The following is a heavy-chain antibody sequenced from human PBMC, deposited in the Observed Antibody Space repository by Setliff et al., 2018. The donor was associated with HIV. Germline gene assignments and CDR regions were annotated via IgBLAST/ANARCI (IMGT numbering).Heavy chain of an antibody. CDR2: IKQDGSEK. V-gene: IGHV3-7*03. D-gene: IGHD6-13*01. J-gene: IGHJ6*03. CDR3: ARSAYSSSWSLVGYYYYMDV. Sequence: SCAASGFTFSSYWMSWVRQAPGKGLEWVANIKQDGSEKYYVDSVKGRFTISRDNAKNSLYLQMNSLRAEDTAVYYCARSAYSSSWSLVGYYYYMDVWGKGTTVTVSS. CDR1: GFTFSSYW.